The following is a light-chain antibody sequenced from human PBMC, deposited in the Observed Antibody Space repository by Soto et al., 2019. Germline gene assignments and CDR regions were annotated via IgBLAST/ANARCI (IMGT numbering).Light chain of an antibody. CDR2: KAS. V-gene: IGKV1-5*03. Sequence: DLQMTQSPSTLSASVGDRVTITCRASQSITDWLAWYQQKPGKAPKFLIYKASNLEGGVPSRFSGSGSGTEFTLTISSVQPDDFATYYCQYWDDYSWTFGQGXKV. CDR1: QSITDW. J-gene: IGKJ1*01. CDR3: QYWDDYSWT.